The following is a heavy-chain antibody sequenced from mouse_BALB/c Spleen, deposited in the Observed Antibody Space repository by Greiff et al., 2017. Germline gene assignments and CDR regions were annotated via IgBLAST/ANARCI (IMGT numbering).Heavy chain of an antibody. Sequence: VKLMESGPGLVAPSQSLSITCTVSGFSLSRYSVHWVRQPPGKGLEWLGMIWGGGSTDYNSALKSRLSISKDNSKSQVFLKMNSLQTDDTAMYYCASPYGSSSGFAYWGQGTLVTVSA. V-gene: IGHV2-6-4*01. CDR3: ASPYGSSSGFAY. J-gene: IGHJ3*01. CDR1: GFSLSRYS. CDR2: IWGGGST. D-gene: IGHD1-1*01.